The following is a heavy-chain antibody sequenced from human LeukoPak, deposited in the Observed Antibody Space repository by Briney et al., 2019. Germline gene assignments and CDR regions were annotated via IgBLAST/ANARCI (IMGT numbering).Heavy chain of an antibody. Sequence: GGSLRLSCAASGFTFSSYSMNWVRQAPGKGLEWVSSISSSSSYIYYADSVKGRFTISRDNAKNSLYLQMNSLRAEDTAVYYCATNDIVVVVAAQFDYWGQGTLVTVSS. V-gene: IGHV3-21*01. CDR1: GFTFSSYS. J-gene: IGHJ4*02. CDR2: ISSSSSYI. CDR3: ATNDIVVVVAAQFDY. D-gene: IGHD2-15*01.